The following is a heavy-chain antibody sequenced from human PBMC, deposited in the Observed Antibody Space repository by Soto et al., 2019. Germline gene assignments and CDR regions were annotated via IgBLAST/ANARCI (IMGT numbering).Heavy chain of an antibody. Sequence: QVQLVESGGGVVQPGRSLKLSCAASRFTFSNYGMQWVRQAPGKGLEWVAVISHDGTVKYYADSVKGRFTISRDNCQNTLDLQVDSLSAEDTAGYYCAIERDARSSSCFDSWGQGTLGTVSS. D-gene: IGHD6-19*01. V-gene: IGHV3-30*03. CDR1: RFTFSNYG. J-gene: IGHJ4*02. CDR2: ISHDGTVK. CDR3: AIERDARSSSCFDS.